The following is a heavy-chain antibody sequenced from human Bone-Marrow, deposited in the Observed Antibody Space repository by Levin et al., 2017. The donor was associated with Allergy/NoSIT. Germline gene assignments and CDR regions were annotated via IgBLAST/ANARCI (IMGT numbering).Heavy chain of an antibody. V-gene: IGHV4-59*01. J-gene: IGHJ4*02. CDR1: GASMSSYY. Sequence: SQTLSLTCTVSGASMSSYYWNWIRQPPGKGLEYIAYIYYGGTSNYNPSLKSRVTISVDTSKNEFSLRLTSATAADTAVYFCARGNAYYDSSGYPTLDYWGQGTQVTVSS. CDR3: ARGNAYYDSSGYPTLDY. CDR2: IYYGGTS. D-gene: IGHD3-22*01.